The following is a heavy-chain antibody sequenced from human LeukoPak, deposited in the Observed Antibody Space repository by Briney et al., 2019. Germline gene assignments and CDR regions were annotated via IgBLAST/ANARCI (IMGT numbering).Heavy chain of an antibody. CDR1: GFTFSSYW. J-gene: IGHJ4*02. V-gene: IGHV3-74*01. CDR3: ARDPPSYYYDSGSFDY. CDR2: INSDGSST. Sequence: GGSLRLSCAASGFTFSSYWIHWVRQAPGKGLLWVSRINSDGSSTSYADSVKGRFTISRDNSKNTLYLQMNSLRAEDTAVYYCARDPPSYYYDSGSFDYWGQGTLVTVSS. D-gene: IGHD3-22*01.